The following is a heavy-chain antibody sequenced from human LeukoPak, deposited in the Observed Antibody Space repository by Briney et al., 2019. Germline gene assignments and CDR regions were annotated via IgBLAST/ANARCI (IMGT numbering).Heavy chain of an antibody. V-gene: IGHV1-2*02. CDR2: INPNSGGT. CDR3: AREDCSGGNCYQNFDN. D-gene: IGHD2-15*01. Sequence: GASVKVSFKASGYTLTDHYMHWVRQAPGQGLEWMGWINPNSGGTSYAQKFQGRVTMTRDTSISTAYMELSRLTSDDTAVYYCAREDCSGGNCYQNFDNWGQGTLVTVSS. J-gene: IGHJ4*02. CDR1: GYTLTDHY.